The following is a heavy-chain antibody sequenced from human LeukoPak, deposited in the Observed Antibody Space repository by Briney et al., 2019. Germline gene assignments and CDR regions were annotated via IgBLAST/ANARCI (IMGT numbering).Heavy chain of an antibody. CDR1: GGSISSSSYY. CDR3: ARGRYCSSTSCPSRVYGYYYYGMDV. J-gene: IGHJ6*02. V-gene: IGHV4-39*01. CDR2: IYYSGST. D-gene: IGHD2-2*01. Sequence: SETLSLTCTVSGGSISSSSYYWGWIRQPPGKGLEWIGSIYYSGSTYYNPSLKSRVTISVDTSKNQFSLKLSSVTAADTAVYYCARGRYCSSTSCPSRVYGYYYYGMDVWGQGTTVTVSS.